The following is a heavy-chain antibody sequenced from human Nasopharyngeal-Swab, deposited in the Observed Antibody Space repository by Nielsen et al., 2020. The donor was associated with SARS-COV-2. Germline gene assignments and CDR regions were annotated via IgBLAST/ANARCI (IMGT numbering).Heavy chain of an antibody. V-gene: IGHV3-15*01. J-gene: IGHJ4*02. Sequence: GTLKISCAASGFTFSNAWMSWVRQAPGKGLEWVGRIKSKTDGGTTDYAAPVKGRFTISRDDSKNTLYLQMNSLKTEDTAVYYCTTDFDIVVVPAAISTPDYWGQGTLVTVSS. CDR2: IKSKTDGGTT. CDR3: TTDFDIVVVPAAISTPDY. D-gene: IGHD2-2*02. CDR1: GFTFSNAW.